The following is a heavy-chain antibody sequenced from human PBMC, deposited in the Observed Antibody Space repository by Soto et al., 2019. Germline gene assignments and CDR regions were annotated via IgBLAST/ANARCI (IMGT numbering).Heavy chain of an antibody. J-gene: IGHJ6*03. CDR2: IKQDGSEK. V-gene: IGHV3-7*01. CDR1: GFTFSSYW. CDR3: ARSPERDYMDV. Sequence: GGSLRLSCASSGFTFSSYWMSWVRQAPGKGLEWVANIKQDGSEKYYVDSVKGRFTISRDNAKNSLYLQMNSLRAEDTAVYYCARSPERDYMDVWGKGTTVTVSS. D-gene: IGHD1-1*01.